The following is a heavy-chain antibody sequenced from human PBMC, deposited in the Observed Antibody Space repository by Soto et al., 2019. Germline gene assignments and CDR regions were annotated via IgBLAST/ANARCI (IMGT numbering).Heavy chain of an antibody. CDR3: AKFAGPSYYYYVDV. V-gene: IGHV3-23*01. J-gene: IGHJ6*03. Sequence: PGGSLRLSCAASGFTFSNYAMNWVRQAPGKGLEWVSAVTGSGSSTYYADSVKGRFTISRDNSKNTLYLQMNSLRAEDTAVYYCAKFAGPSYYYYVDVWGNGTLVTVSS. CDR2: VTGSGSST. D-gene: IGHD6-13*01. CDR1: GFTFSNYA.